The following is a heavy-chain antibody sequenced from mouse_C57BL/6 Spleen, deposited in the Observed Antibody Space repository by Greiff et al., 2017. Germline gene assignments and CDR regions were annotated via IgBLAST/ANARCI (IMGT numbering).Heavy chain of an antibody. CDR2: IYPGDGDT. D-gene: IGHD1-1*01. V-gene: IGHV1-82*01. CDR1: GYAFSSSW. Sequence: VKLVESGPELVKPGASVKISCKASGYAFSSSWMNWVKQRPGKGLEWIGRIYPGDGDTNYNGKFKGKATLTADKSSSTAYMQLSSLTSEDSAVYFCARCGSSYRYFDYWGQGTTLTVSS. CDR3: ARCGSSYRYFDY. J-gene: IGHJ2*01.